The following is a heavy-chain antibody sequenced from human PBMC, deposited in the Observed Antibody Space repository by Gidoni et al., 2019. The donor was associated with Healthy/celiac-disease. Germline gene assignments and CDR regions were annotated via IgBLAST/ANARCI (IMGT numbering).Heavy chain of an antibody. CDR1: GFTFSSYA. V-gene: IGHV3-23*01. D-gene: IGHD1-26*01. Sequence: EVQLLESGGGLVQPGGSLRLSCAASGFTFSSYAMSWVRQAPGKGLEWVSAISGSGGSTYYADSVKGRFTISRDNSTHTLYLQMNSLRAEDTAVYYCAGKWEGAFDIWGQGTMVTVSS. CDR2: ISGSGGST. J-gene: IGHJ3*02. CDR3: AGKWEGAFDI.